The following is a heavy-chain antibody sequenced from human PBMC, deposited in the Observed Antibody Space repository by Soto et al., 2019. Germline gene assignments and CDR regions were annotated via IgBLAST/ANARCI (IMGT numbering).Heavy chain of an antibody. J-gene: IGHJ4*02. V-gene: IGHV3-23*01. CDR3: AKGGSFSGSYHDS. D-gene: IGHD1-26*01. CDR1: GFTFSSFA. Sequence: EVQLLESGGGLVQPGGSLRLSCAASGFTFSSFAMNWVRQAPGKGLEWVSTISGSGGSTYYADSVKGRFTISRDNSKNTLYLQMNSLRAEDTAVYYCAKGGSFSGSYHDSWGQGTLVTVSS. CDR2: ISGSGGST.